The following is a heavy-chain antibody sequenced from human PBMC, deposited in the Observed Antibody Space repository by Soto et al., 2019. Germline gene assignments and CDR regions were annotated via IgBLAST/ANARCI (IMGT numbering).Heavy chain of an antibody. J-gene: IGHJ5*02. Sequence: QVQLVQSGAEVKKPGSSVKVSCKASGGTFSSYAISWVRQAPGQGLEWMGGIIPIFGTANYAQKFQGRVTINADESTSTAYMGLSSLRSEDTAVYYCARDLIAVAGPTFFWFGPWGQGTLVTVSS. CDR1: GGTFSSYA. CDR3: ARDLIAVAGPTFFWFGP. V-gene: IGHV1-69*12. D-gene: IGHD6-19*01. CDR2: IIPIFGTA.